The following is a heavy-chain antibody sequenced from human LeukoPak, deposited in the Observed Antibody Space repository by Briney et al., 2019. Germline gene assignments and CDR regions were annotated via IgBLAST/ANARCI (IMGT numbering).Heavy chain of an antibody. J-gene: IGHJ3*02. V-gene: IGHV3-11*01. CDR2: ISSDGSTI. CDR3: ARDSRGAFDI. Sequence: KPGGSLRLSCAASGFTFSDYYINWIRQAPGKGLEWISYISSDGSTIYSADSLKGRFTISRDNAKHSLYLQMNSLRAEDTAVYYCARDSRGAFDIWGQGTMVTVSS. CDR1: GFTFSDYY. D-gene: IGHD3-10*01.